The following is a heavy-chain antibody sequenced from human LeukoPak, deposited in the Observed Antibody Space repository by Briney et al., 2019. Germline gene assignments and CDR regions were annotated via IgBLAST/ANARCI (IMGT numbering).Heavy chain of an antibody. Sequence: SETLSLTCTASGGSISPYYWSWSRQPPGKGLEWIGYINYSGSTKYYPSHRSRVTISRDTSKNQFSLRLSSVSAADTAVYYCETHYKSARTTVFDYWGRGSLVTVSS. V-gene: IGHV4-59*08. J-gene: IGHJ4*02. D-gene: IGHD4-11*01. CDR1: GGSISPYY. CDR2: INYSGST. CDR3: ETHYKSARTTVFDY.